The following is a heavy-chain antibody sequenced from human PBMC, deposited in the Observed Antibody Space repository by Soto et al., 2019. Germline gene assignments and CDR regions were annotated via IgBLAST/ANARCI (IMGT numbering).Heavy chain of an antibody. Sequence: QVQLVQSGAEVKKPGAPVKVSCKASGYTFTNYEINWVRQATGQGLEWMGWTNPGSGNTGYAHKFQGRVTMTRNISISTAYMELSRLGSDDTAIYYCARMAASGSLNWFDPWGQGTLVTVSS. J-gene: IGHJ5*02. CDR3: ARMAASGSLNWFDP. CDR2: TNPGSGNT. V-gene: IGHV1-8*01. D-gene: IGHD3-10*01. CDR1: GYTFTNYE.